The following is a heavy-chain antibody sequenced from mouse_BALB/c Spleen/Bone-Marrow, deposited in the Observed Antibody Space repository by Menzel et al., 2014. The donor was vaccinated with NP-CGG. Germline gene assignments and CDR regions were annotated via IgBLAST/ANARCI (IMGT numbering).Heavy chain of an antibody. D-gene: IGHD2-14*01. Sequence: EVKLMESGPSLVHPTQTQSLTCYVTGDSVTSGYWNWIRKFPGNKIKTLEYIRNSGSTYYNPSLKSRISITRDTSKNQFFLQLNSVTTEDTATYYCARQAVRRRPSYAMDYWGQGTSVTVSS. CDR1: GDSVTSGY. CDR2: IRNSGST. CDR3: ARQAVRRRPSYAMDY. V-gene: IGHV3-8*02. J-gene: IGHJ4*01.